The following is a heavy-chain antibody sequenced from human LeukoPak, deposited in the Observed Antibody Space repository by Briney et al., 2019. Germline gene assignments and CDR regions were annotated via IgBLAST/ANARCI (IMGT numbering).Heavy chain of an antibody. CDR2: IKQDGSEK. CDR1: GFTFSSYW. Sequence: TGGSLRLSCAASGFTFSSYWMSWVRQAPGKGLEWVANIKQDGSEKYYVDSVKGQFTISRDNAKNSLYLQMNSLRAEDTAVYYCARDGGLWFGELFIDYWGQGTLVTVSS. J-gene: IGHJ4*02. CDR3: ARDGGLWFGELFIDY. V-gene: IGHV3-7*01. D-gene: IGHD3-10*01.